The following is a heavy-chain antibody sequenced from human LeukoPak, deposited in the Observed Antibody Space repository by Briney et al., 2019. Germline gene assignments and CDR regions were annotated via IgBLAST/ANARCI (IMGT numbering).Heavy chain of an antibody. J-gene: IGHJ3*02. CDR1: GFTVSSIH. CDR2: TYTGGNS. Sequence: SGGSLRLSCAASGFTVSSIHMVWVRQAPGKGLEWVSVTYTGGNSYYADSVKGRFIISRDISKNTLYLQMNSLRAEDSALYYCARGGRGSAAVVAPCSFDIWGQGTMVTVSS. V-gene: IGHV3-53*01. CDR3: ARGGRGSAAVVAPCSFDI. D-gene: IGHD3-22*01.